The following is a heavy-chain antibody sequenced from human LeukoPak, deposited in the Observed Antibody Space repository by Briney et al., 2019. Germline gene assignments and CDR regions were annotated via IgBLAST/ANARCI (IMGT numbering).Heavy chain of an antibody. CDR1: GFTFSDYK. J-gene: IGHJ6*02. CDR3: ARSIGLTGGGVDV. D-gene: IGHD3-9*01. CDR2: ITDSGNTI. Sequence: GGSLRLSCAASGFTFSDYKVNWVRQAPGKGRKGFSYITDSGNTIHYADSVKGRFTISRDNAKNSLYLQMNSLRAEDTAVYYCARSIGLTGGGVDVWGQGTTVTVSS. V-gene: IGHV3-11*01.